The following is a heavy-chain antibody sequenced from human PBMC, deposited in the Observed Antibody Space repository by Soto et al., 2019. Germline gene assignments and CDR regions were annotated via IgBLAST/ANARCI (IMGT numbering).Heavy chain of an antibody. D-gene: IGHD3-16*01. V-gene: IGHV3-53*01. CDR3: ARVSPSMTYFGEYYFAF. CDR2: ISGGGST. J-gene: IGHJ4*02. Sequence: EVQLVESGGGLIQPGGSLRLSCAASGFTVSSNYMSWVRQAPGKGLEWVSLISGGGSTYYSDSVKGRFTISRDNYKNTLNLVMKSLRAEDTAVYYCARVSPSMTYFGEYYFAFWGQGSLVTVSS. CDR1: GFTVSSNY.